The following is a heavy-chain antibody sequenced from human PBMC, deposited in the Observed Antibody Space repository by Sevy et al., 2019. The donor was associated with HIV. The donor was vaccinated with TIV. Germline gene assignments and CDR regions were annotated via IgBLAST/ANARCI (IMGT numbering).Heavy chain of an antibody. D-gene: IGHD2-21*02. CDR2: IIPSAGTA. CDR1: GETILHYI. J-gene: IGHJ4*02. CDR3: ASRFSCSGACYYFDI. V-gene: IGHV1-69*13. Sequence: ASVKVSCKASGETILHYILNWVRQAPGQGLEWMGGIIPSAGTANYAQDFQGRVTINADDSTDTVYMEVSSLRSAGTAIYYCASRFSCSGACYYFDIWGQGTLVTVSS.